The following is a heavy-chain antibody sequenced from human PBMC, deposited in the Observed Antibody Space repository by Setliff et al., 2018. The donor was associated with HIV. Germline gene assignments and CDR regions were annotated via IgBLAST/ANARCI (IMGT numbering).Heavy chain of an antibody. D-gene: IGHD2-21*01. CDR2: IHYSGST. V-gene: IGHV4-39*07. CDR3: ARLAYCGGDCYSGDY. J-gene: IGHJ4*02. Sequence: PSETLSLTCTVYGGFIKNSNYYVGWIRQPPGKGLEWIGNIHYSGSTYYNPSLKSRVTISVDTSKNQFSLKLSSVTAADTAVYYCARLAYCGGDCYSGDYWGQGTLVTVSS. CDR1: GGFIKNSNYY.